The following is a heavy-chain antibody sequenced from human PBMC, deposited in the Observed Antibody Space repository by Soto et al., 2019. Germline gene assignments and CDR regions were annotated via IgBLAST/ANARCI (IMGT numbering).Heavy chain of an antibody. CDR3: ARIPNISSWPFDY. J-gene: IGHJ4*02. D-gene: IGHD6-13*01. Sequence: PSQTLSLTSTVSGGSIPRHSWSSIRQPPGKGLEWIGYIYYSGSTNYNPSLKSRVTISVDTSKNQFSLKLTFVTAADTAVYYCARIPNISSWPFDYWGRGTLVTVS. CDR2: IYYSGST. V-gene: IGHV4-59*11. CDR1: GGSIPRHS.